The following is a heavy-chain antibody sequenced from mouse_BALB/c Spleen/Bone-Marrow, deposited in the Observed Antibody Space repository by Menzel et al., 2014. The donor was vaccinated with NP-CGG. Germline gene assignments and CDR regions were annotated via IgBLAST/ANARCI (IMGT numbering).Heavy chain of an antibody. V-gene: IGHV3-6*02. D-gene: IGHD2-1*01. Sequence: EVKLQESGPGLVKPSQSLSLTCSVTGYSITSGYYWNWIRQFPGNKLEWMGYISYDGSNNYNPSLKNRISITRDTSKNQFFLKLNSVTTEDTATYYCARGDGNYGGAMDYWGQGTSVTVSP. CDR1: GYSITSGYY. CDR3: ARGDGNYGGAMDY. CDR2: ISYDGSN. J-gene: IGHJ4*01.